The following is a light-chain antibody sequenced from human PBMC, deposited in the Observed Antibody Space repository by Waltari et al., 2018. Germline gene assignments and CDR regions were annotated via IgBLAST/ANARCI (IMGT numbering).Light chain of an antibody. CDR2: GAS. CDR1: QYSSDAY. J-gene: IGKJ2*01. CDR3: QQYGESPLFA. V-gene: IGKV3-20*01. Sequence: VLFTQHPAPLSLSQGETATLSCRTSQYSSDAYLAWYQQKPGQAPRVLVYGASMRASGVPDRFSCGGSGRDFTLTINRLEPEDVAVYYCQQYGESPLFAFGQGTKVEMK.